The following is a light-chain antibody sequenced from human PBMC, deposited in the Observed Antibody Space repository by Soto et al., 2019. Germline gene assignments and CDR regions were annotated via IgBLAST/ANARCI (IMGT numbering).Light chain of an antibody. CDR1: SSNIGSNT. Sequence: QTVVTQPPSASGTPGQRVTISCSGSSSNIGSNTVNWYQQLPGTAPKLLIYSSSQRPSGVPDRFSGSKSGTSASLAISGLQSEDEADYYCAAWDDSLNGYVFGTGTQLTVL. V-gene: IGLV1-44*01. CDR3: AAWDDSLNGYV. CDR2: SSS. J-gene: IGLJ1*01.